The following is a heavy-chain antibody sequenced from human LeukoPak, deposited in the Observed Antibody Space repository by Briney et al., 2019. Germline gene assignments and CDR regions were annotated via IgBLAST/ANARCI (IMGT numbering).Heavy chain of an antibody. V-gene: IGHV3-20*03. Sequence: VKGRFTISRDNAQNSPYVQMKSLRAEDTALYYCARLGYYGILNLDYWGQGTLVTVSS. D-gene: IGHD3-3*01. CDR3: ARLGYYGILNLDY. J-gene: IGHJ4*02.